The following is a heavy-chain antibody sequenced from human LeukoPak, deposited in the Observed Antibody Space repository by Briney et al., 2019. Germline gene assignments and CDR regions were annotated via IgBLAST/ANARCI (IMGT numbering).Heavy chain of an antibody. Sequence: GASVKVSCKASGYTLTGHSMHWGRQAPGQGLEWMGWINTNSGGTKYTRKCQGRVTMNRDTSIRTAYLELSRLTSDDTAMYYCAREYCSSNSCYGVDYWGQGTLVTVSS. CDR3: AREYCSSNSCYGVDY. J-gene: IGHJ4*02. D-gene: IGHD2-2*01. CDR2: INTNSGGT. CDR1: GYTLTGHS. V-gene: IGHV1-2*02.